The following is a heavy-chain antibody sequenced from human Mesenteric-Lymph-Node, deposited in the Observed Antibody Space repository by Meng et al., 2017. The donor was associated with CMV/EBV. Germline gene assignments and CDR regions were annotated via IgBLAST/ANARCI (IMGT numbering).Heavy chain of an antibody. Sequence: SVKVSCKASGGTFSSYAISWVRQAPGQGLEWMGGIIPIFGTANYAQKFQGRVTITTDESTSTAYMELSSLRSEDTAVYYCARSPRITMVRGASRESYYYYGMDVWGQGTTVTVS. CDR1: GGTFSSYA. J-gene: IGHJ6*02. CDR2: IIPIFGTA. CDR3: ARSPRITMVRGASRESYYYYGMDV. V-gene: IGHV1-69*05. D-gene: IGHD3-10*01.